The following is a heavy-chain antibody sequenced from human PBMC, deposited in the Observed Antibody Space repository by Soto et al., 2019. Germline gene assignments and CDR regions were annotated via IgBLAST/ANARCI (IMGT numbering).Heavy chain of an antibody. D-gene: IGHD6-19*01. CDR1: GGSISSSNW. CDR2: IYHSGST. J-gene: IGHJ4*02. V-gene: IGHV4-4*02. Sequence: SETLSLTCAVSGGSISSSNWWSWVRQPPGKGLEWIGEIYHSGSTNYNPSLKSRVTISVHTSNSQFSLELGSVTAADTAVYYCARGLITGSHYSGGWYYFDSWGQGTQVTVSS. CDR3: ARGLITGSHYSGGWYYFDS.